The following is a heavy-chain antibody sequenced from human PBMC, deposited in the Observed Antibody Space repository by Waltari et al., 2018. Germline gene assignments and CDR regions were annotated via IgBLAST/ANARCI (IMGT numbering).Heavy chain of an antibody. CDR3: AKEEHGGSYPPDYYFDY. J-gene: IGHJ4*02. D-gene: IGHD1-26*01. Sequence: EVQLLESGGGLVQPGGSLRLSCAASGFTFSSYAMSWVRQAPGKGLGLVSAISGSGGSTYYADSVKGRFTISRDNSKNTLYLQMNSLRAEDTAVYYCAKEEHGGSYPPDYYFDYWGQGTLVTVSS. CDR1: GFTFSSYA. CDR2: ISGSGGST. V-gene: IGHV3-23*01.